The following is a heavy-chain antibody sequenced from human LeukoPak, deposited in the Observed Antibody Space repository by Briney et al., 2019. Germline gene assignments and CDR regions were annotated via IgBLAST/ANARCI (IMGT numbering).Heavy chain of an antibody. CDR1: GASISNDY. V-gene: IGHV4-59*01. CDR3: AAEGSSGLDY. J-gene: IGHJ4*02. CDR2: IYYSGST. Sequence: SETLSLTCTVSGASISNDYWSWIRQPPGKGLEWIGYIYYSGSTNYNPSLKSRVTISVDTSKNQFSLRLSSVTAADTAVYYCAAEGSSGLDYWGQGTLVTVSS. D-gene: IGHD6-19*01.